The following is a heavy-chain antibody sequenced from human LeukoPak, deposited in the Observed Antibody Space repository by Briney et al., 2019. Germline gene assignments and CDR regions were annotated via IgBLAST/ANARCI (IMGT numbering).Heavy chain of an antibody. J-gene: IGHJ4*02. CDR1: GFTFSSYG. CDR2: IWYGGSNK. CDR3: AKESHSSGWYYFDY. Sequence: GRSLRLSCAASGFTFSSYGMHWVRQAPGKGLEWVAVIWYGGSNKYYADSVKGRFTISRDNSKNTLYLQMNSLRAEDTAVYYCAKESHSSGWYYFDYWGQGTLVTVSS. V-gene: IGHV3-33*06. D-gene: IGHD6-19*01.